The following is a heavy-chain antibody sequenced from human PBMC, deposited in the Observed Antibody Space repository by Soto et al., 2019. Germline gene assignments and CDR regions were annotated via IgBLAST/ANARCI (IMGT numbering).Heavy chain of an antibody. J-gene: IGHJ4*02. V-gene: IGHV1-8*01. CDR1: GYTFTSYD. D-gene: IGHD3-16*02. CDR2: MNPNSGNT. Sequence: QVQLVQSGAEVKKPGASVKVSCKASGYTFTSYDINWVRQATGQGLEWMGWMNPNSGNTGYAQKFQGRVTMTRNTSISTAYMELSSLRSEDTAVYYCAIRYDYVWGSYRYRHFDYWGQGTLVTVSS. CDR3: AIRYDYVWGSYRYRHFDY.